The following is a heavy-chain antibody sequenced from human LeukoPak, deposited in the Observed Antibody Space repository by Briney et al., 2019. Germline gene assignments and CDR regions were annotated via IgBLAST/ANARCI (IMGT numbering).Heavy chain of an antibody. Sequence: ASVKVSCKASGYTFAGYSIHWVRQAPGQGLEWMGWINPNSGGRNYAQKFQGRVTMTRDTSISTAYMELSRLRSDDTAVYYCAREGGSSGYYEAFDYWGQGTLVTVSS. CDR1: GYTFAGYS. CDR3: AREGGSSGYYEAFDY. V-gene: IGHV1-2*02. CDR2: INPNSGGR. J-gene: IGHJ4*02. D-gene: IGHD3-22*01.